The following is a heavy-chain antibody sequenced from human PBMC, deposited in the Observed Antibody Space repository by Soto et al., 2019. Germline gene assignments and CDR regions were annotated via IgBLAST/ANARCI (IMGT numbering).Heavy chain of an antibody. CDR2: INHSGST. J-gene: IGHJ6*02. Sequence: SETLSLTCAVYGGSFSGYYWSWIRQPPGKGLEWIGEINHSGSTNYNPSLKSRVTISVDTSKNQFSLKLSSVTAADTAVYYCAREILIVATIRIDTYGMDVWGQGTTVTVSS. V-gene: IGHV4-34*01. CDR1: GGSFSGYY. D-gene: IGHD5-12*01. CDR3: AREILIVATIRIDTYGMDV.